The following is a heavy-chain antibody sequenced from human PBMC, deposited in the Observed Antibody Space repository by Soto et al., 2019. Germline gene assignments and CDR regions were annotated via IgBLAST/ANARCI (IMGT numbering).Heavy chain of an antibody. J-gene: IGHJ4*02. D-gene: IGHD2-15*01. Sequence: SETLSLTCAVYGGSFSGYYWSWIRQPPGKGLEWIGEINHSGSTNYNPSLKSRVTISVDTSKNQFSLKLSSVTAADTAVYYCARSPEVVVVAATLSDDYGDYSLDYWGQGTLVTVSS. CDR2: INHSGST. CDR1: GGSFSGYY. V-gene: IGHV4-34*01. CDR3: ARSPEVVVVAATLSDDYGDYSLDY.